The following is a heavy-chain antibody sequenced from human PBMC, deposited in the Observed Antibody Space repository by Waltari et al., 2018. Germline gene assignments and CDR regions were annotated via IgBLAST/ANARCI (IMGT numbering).Heavy chain of an antibody. V-gene: IGHV3-7*01. CDR3: ARGQQLVDY. CDR1: GFTFSRFW. J-gene: IGHJ4*02. CDR2: IKQDGSEK. Sequence: EVQLVESGGGLVQPGGSLRLSCAASGFTFSRFWLGWVRQAPGKGLEWVANIKQDGSEKYYVDSVKGRFTISRDNAKNSLYLQMNSLRAEDTAVYYCARGQQLVDYWGQGTLVTVSS. D-gene: IGHD6-13*01.